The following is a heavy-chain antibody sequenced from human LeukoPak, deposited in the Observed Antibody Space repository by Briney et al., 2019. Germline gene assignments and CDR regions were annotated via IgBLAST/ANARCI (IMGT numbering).Heavy chain of an antibody. CDR3: ARQGRQRLVVVGETYFDY. CDR2: IYPSDSDA. CDR1: GYSFTSYW. J-gene: IGHJ4*02. Sequence: GESLKISCKGSGYSFTSYWIGWVRQMPGKALEWMGIIYPSDSDARYSPSFQGQVTISADKSISTAYLQWSSLKASDTAMYYCARQGRQRLVVVGETYFDYWGQGTLVTVSS. D-gene: IGHD6-19*01. V-gene: IGHV5-51*01.